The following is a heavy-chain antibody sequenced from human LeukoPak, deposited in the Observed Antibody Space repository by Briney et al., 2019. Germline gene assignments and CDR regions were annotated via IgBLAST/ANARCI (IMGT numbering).Heavy chain of an antibody. CDR3: ATASYSSGPYYYGMDV. J-gene: IGHJ6*02. CDR1: AFTFSDYW. V-gene: IGHV3-7*05. Sequence: GGSLRLSCAASAFTFSDYWMTWVRQAPGKGLECVATIKQDGSEEYYVDSVKGRFTISRDNAKNSLYLHMNSLRAEDTALYYCATASYSSGPYYYGMDVWGHGTTVTASS. D-gene: IGHD6-19*01. CDR2: IKQDGSEE.